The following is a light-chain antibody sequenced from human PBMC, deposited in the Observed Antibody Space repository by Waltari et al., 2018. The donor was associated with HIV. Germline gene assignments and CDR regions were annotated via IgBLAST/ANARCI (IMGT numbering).Light chain of an antibody. CDR3: AAWDDSLSGRV. CDR2: RNN. V-gene: IGLV1-47*01. Sequence: QSVLTQPPSASGTPGQRVTISCSGSSSNIGSKYVYWYQQLPGTAPKLLIHRNNQRPSGVPDRFSGSKSGTSASLAISGLRSEDEADYYCAAWDDSLSGRVFGGGTKLTVL. CDR1: SSNIGSKY. J-gene: IGLJ3*02.